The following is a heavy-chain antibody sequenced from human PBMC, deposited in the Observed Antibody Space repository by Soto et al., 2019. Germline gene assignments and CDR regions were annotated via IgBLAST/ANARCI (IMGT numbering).Heavy chain of an antibody. CDR2: INGDGSGT. D-gene: IGHD3-10*01. CDR1: GFTFSGSW. CDR3: ARGIFGSGTANDY. J-gene: IGHJ4*02. V-gene: IGHV3-74*01. Sequence: EVQLVESGGGLVQPGGSLRLSCAASGFTFSGSWMHWVRQAPGKGLVWVSRINGDGSGTSYADFVKGRFNISRDDAKNTLFLQMNGLRAEDTAVYYCARGIFGSGTANDYWGQGTLVTVSS.